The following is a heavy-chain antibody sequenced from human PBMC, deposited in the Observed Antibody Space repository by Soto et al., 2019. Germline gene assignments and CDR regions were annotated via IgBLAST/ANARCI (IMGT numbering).Heavy chain of an antibody. CDR3: AKVGYYGSRVWDYYYYYGMDV. J-gene: IGHJ6*02. CDR1: GFTFSSYV. Sequence: TGGSLSLSSAASGFTFSSYVMHLVRQAPGKGLEWVAVISYDGSNKYYADSVKGRFTISRDNSKNTLYLQMNSLRAEDTAVYYCAKVGYYGSRVWDYYYYYGMDVWGQGTTVTVSS. D-gene: IGHD3-10*01. CDR2: ISYDGSNK. V-gene: IGHV3-30*18.